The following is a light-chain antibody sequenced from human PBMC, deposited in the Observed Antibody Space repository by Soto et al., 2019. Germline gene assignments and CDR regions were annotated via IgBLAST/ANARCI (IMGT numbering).Light chain of an antibody. CDR2: KVS. CDR1: QSLVYVNADTY. V-gene: IGKV2-30*01. CDR3: MQGTHWPYT. Sequence: DVVMTQSPLSLPVTLGQPASISCRSSQSLVYVNADTYLDWFQHSPCQSPSRLIYKVSNRDSGVPDRFSGSGSGPDFTLKISRVEAEDVGVYYCMQGTHWPYTFGQGTKLEIK. J-gene: IGKJ2*01.